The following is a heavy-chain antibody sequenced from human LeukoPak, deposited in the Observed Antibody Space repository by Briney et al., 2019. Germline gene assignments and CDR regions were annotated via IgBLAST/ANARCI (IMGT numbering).Heavy chain of an antibody. Sequence: GGSLRLSCAASGFTFSSYAMSWVRQAPGKGLEWVSAISGSGGSTYYADAVKGRFTISRDNSKNTLYLQMNSLRAEDTAVYYCAKEFGTMVRGVIDHFDYWGQGTLVTVSS. CDR1: GFTFSSYA. CDR2: ISGSGGST. J-gene: IGHJ4*02. D-gene: IGHD3-10*01. V-gene: IGHV3-23*01. CDR3: AKEFGTMVRGVIDHFDY.